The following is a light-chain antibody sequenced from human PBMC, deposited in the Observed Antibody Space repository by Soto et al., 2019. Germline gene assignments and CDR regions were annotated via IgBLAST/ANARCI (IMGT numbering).Light chain of an antibody. CDR2: DAS. CDR3: QQYHNWPIT. Sequence: ETVLTQSPATLSVSPGERATLSCRASQSVSSNLAWHQQKPGQAPRXLMYDASTRATGIPARFSGSGSGTELTITISSLQSEDFEVYYCQQYHNWPITFGQGTRLEIK. CDR1: QSVSSN. J-gene: IGKJ5*01. V-gene: IGKV3-15*01.